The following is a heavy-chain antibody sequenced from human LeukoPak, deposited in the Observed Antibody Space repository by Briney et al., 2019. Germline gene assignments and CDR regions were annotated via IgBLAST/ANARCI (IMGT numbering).Heavy chain of an antibody. V-gene: IGHV3-23*01. CDR2: VSGSGDTK. J-gene: IGHJ5*02. CDR3: ARGSSAYYH. D-gene: IGHD3-22*01. Sequence: PGGSLRLSCVVSGFTFSHYPMTWVRQAPGKGLGWVSSVSGSGDTKYYADSVKGRFTISRDNSKNTLYLQINNLRAEDTAIYYCARGSSAYYHWGQGALVTVSS. CDR1: GFTFSHYP.